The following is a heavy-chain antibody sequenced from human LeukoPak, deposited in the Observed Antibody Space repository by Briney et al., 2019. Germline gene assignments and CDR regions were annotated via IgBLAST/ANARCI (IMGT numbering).Heavy chain of an antibody. D-gene: IGHD2-2*02. CDR2: ISAYDGNT. CDR1: GYTFTSYG. Sequence: ASVKVSCKASGYTFTSYGISWVRQAPGQGLEWMGWISAYDGNTNYAQKLQGRVTMTTDTSTSTAYMELRSLRPDDTAVYYCARDRWGRDIVVVPAAIFSSLFDYWGQGTLVTVSS. V-gene: IGHV1-18*01. J-gene: IGHJ4*02. CDR3: ARDRWGRDIVVVPAAIFSSLFDY.